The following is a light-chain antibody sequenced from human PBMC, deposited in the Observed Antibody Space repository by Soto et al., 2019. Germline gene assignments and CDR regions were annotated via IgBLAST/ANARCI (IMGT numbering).Light chain of an antibody. J-gene: IGKJ5*01. CDR3: QQYGSSPST. CDR1: QSVSSSY. Sequence: EIVLTQSPGTLSLSPGERATLSCRASQSVSSSYLAWYQQKPGQAPRLLIYAASSRATGIPDRFSGSGSGTDFTLTISRLEPEDFAVFYCQQYGSSPSTFGQGTRLENK. CDR2: AAS. V-gene: IGKV3-20*01.